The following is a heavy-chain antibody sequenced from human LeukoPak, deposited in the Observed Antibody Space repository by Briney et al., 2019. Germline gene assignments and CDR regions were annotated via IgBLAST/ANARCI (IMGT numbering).Heavy chain of an antibody. CDR2: VSYTGIP. Sequence: SETPSLTCTVSGGSVTSTNYYWSWIRQPPGEGLQWIGYVSYTGIPTHNPSLKSRVTISADTSKNQFSLKLSSVTAADTAVYYCARERGYCSGGSCYEKRYYFDYWGQGTLVTVSS. D-gene: IGHD2-15*01. V-gene: IGHV4-61*01. CDR1: GGSVTSTNYY. CDR3: ARERGYCSGGSCYEKRYYFDY. J-gene: IGHJ4*02.